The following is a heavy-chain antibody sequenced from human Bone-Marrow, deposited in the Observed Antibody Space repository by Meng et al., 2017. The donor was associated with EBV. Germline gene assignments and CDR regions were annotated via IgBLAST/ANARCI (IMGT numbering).Heavy chain of an antibody. J-gene: IGHJ4*02. Sequence: QVQLVESGGGVVQPGRSMRLSCAVSGFTLSNYGMHWVRQAPGKGLEWVAVISYDGSNKYYADSVKGRFTISRDNSKNTLYLQMNSLRAGDTAVYYCATLRGEFDFWGQGTMVTVSS. V-gene: IGHV3-30*03. CDR1: GFTLSNYG. CDR2: ISYDGSNK. D-gene: IGHD3-16*01. CDR3: ATLRGEFDF.